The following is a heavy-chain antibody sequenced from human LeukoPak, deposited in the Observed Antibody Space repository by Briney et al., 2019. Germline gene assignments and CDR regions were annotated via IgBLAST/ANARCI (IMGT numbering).Heavy chain of an antibody. D-gene: IGHD4-23*01. CDR2: ISGSNDNT. J-gene: IGHJ6*02. CDR1: GFTFSSYA. Sequence: GGSLRLSCAASGFTFSSYAMSWVRQAPGKGLEWVSSISGSNDNTYYADSVKDRFTISRDNSKNTLYLQMNSLRAEDTAVYYCAKAVVGDYYYGMDVWGQGTTVTVSS. CDR3: AKAVVGDYYYGMDV. V-gene: IGHV3-23*01.